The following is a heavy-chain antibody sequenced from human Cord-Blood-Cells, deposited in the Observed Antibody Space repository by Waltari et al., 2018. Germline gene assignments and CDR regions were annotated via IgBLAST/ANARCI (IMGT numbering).Heavy chain of an antibody. CDR3: ARDLDGSSYFDY. V-gene: IGHV4-59*11. D-gene: IGHD6-6*01. J-gene: IGHJ4*02. CDR2: IYYSGST. CDR1: GGPISSHY. Sequence: QVQLQESGPGLVKPSETLSLTCTVSGGPISSHYWSWIRPPPGKGLEWIGYIYYSGSTNYNPSLKSRVTISVDTSKNQFSLKLSSVTAADTAVYYCARDLDGSSYFDYWGQGTLVTVSS.